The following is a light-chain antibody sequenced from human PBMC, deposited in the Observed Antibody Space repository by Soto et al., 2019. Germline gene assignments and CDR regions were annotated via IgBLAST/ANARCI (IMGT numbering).Light chain of an antibody. V-gene: IGKV3-11*01. Sequence: IVWTHSPGTLSFSPGERAALSGRASQSVSSYLAWYQQKPGQAPSLLIYDASNRATGIPARFSGSGSGTDFTLTISSLEPEDFAVYYCQQRSNWPLTFGGGTKVDIK. CDR2: DAS. J-gene: IGKJ4*01. CDR3: QQRSNWPLT. CDR1: QSVSSY.